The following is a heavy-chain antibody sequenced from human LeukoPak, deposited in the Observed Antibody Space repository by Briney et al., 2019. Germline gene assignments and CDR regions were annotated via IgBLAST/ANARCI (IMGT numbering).Heavy chain of an antibody. CDR1: GFTFSSSW. CDR2: IMHDGSTK. Sequence: GGSLRLSCAAPGFTFSSSWMAWVRQAPGKGLEWVANIMHDGSTKHSVDSVTGRFTISRDNAKNSLYLQMNSLRAEDTAVYYCARDTDGSLDHWGQGTLVTVSS. V-gene: IGHV3-7*01. D-gene: IGHD2-8*01. J-gene: IGHJ4*02. CDR3: ARDTDGSLDH.